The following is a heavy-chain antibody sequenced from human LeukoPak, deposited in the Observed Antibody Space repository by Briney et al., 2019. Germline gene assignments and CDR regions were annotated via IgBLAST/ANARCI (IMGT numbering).Heavy chain of an antibody. J-gene: IGHJ4*02. CDR2: IIPILGIA. D-gene: IGHD5-12*01. CDR1: GGTFSSYT. CDR3: ARVGSRSSGYDY. Sequence: SVKVSCKASGGTFSSYTISWVRQAPGQGLEWMGRIIPILGIANYAQKFQGRVTITADKSTSTAYMELSRLRSEDTAVYYCARVGSRSSGYDYWGQGTLVTVSS. V-gene: IGHV1-69*02.